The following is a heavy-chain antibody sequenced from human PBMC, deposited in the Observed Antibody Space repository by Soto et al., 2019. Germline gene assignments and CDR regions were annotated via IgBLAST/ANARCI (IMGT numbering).Heavy chain of an antibody. D-gene: IGHD3-10*01. CDR2: IYYSGST. Sequence: SETLSLTCTVSGGSISSSSYYWGWIRQPPGKGLEWIGSIYYSGSTYYNPSLKSRVTISVDTSKNQFSLKLSSVTAADTAVYYCARPRYGSGYFDYWGQGTLVTVSS. CDR1: GGSISSSSYY. J-gene: IGHJ4*02. V-gene: IGHV4-39*01. CDR3: ARPRYGSGYFDY.